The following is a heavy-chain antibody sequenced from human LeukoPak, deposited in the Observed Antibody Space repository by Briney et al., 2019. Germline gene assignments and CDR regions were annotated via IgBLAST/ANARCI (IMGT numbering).Heavy chain of an antibody. Sequence: GGSLRLSCAASGFTFSTYTMNWVRQAPGKGLEWVSSISSGSRDIYYADSVKGRFTISRDNAKNSLYLQMNSLRAEDTAVYYCARDSGSGSYSGYWGQGALVTVSS. CDR1: GFTFSTYT. D-gene: IGHD3-10*01. CDR2: ISSGSRDI. V-gene: IGHV3-21*01. J-gene: IGHJ4*02. CDR3: ARDSGSGSYSGY.